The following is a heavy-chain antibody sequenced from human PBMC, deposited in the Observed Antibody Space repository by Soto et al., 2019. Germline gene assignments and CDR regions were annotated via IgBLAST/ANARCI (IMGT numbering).Heavy chain of an antibody. CDR1: GGSISSGGYS. Sequence: QLQLQESGSGLVKPSQTLSLTCAVSGGSISSGGYSWSWIRQPPGKGLEWIGYIYHSGSTYYNPSLKSRVTISVDRSKNQFSLKLSSVTAADTAVYFCARGHSSSWSDAFDIWGQGTMVTVSS. D-gene: IGHD6-13*01. J-gene: IGHJ3*02. CDR3: ARGHSSSWSDAFDI. V-gene: IGHV4-30-2*01. CDR2: IYHSGST.